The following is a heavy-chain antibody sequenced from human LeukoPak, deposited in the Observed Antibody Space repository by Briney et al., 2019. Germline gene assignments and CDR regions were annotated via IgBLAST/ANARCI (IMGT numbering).Heavy chain of an antibody. V-gene: IGHV3-53*01. J-gene: IGHJ4*02. Sequence: GGSLRLSCAASGFTVSSNYMSWVRQAPGKGLEWVSVIYSGGSTYYADSVKGRFTISRDNSKNTLYPQMNSLRAEDTAVYYCARGGRIAVAGYYFDYWGQGTLVTVSS. CDR3: ARGGRIAVAGYYFDY. CDR1: GFTVSSNY. CDR2: IYSGGST. D-gene: IGHD6-19*01.